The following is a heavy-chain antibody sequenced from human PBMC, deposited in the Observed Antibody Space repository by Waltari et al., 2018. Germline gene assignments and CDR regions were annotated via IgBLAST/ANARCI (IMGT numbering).Heavy chain of an antibody. CDR2: INSDGSGT. Sequence: EVQLVESGGGLVQPGGYLRPSCAASAFTFRRYWSPWAGRAPGKGLVWVSRINSDGSGTIYADSVKCRFTISRDNAKNTLYLQLNSLRVEDTAVYYCAREPSPDSSGYFYYYMDVWGKGTTVTVSS. CDR3: AREPSPDSSGYFYYYMDV. D-gene: IGHD3-22*01. CDR1: AFTFRRYW. J-gene: IGHJ6*03. V-gene: IGHV3-74*01.